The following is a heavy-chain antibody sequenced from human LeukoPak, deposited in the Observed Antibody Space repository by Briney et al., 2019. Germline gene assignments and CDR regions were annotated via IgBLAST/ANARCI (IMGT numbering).Heavy chain of an antibody. Sequence: ASVKVSCKASGYTFTSYAMHWVRQAPGQRLEWMGWINAGNGNTKYSQKFQGRVTITRDTSASTAYMELSSLRSEDTAVYYCARVGVYGSGSYNAFDIWGQGTMVTVSS. V-gene: IGHV1-3*01. D-gene: IGHD3-10*01. CDR2: INAGNGNT. CDR1: GYTFTSYA. J-gene: IGHJ3*02. CDR3: ARVGVYGSGSYNAFDI.